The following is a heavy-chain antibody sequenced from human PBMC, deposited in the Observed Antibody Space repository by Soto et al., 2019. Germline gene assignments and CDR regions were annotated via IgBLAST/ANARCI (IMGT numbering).Heavy chain of an antibody. CDR2: IIPIFGTA. CDR3: ARGTPSGGGDCVFFDY. Sequence: SVKVSCKASGGTFSSYAISWVRQAPGQGLEWMGGIIPIFGTANYAQKFQGRVTITADESTSTAYMELSSLRSEDTAVYYCARGTPSGGGDCVFFDYWGQGTLVTVS. D-gene: IGHD2-21*02. J-gene: IGHJ4*02. CDR1: GGTFSSYA. V-gene: IGHV1-69*13.